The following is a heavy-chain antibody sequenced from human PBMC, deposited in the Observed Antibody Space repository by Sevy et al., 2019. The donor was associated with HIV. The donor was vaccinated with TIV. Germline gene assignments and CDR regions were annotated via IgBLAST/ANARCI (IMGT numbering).Heavy chain of an antibody. CDR3: AKDGIWFGTSYYYYYGMDV. Sequence: GSLRLSCAASGFTFSSYAMSWVRQAPGKGLEWVSAISGSGGSTYYADSVKGRFTISRDNSKNRLYLQMNSLRGEETAVYYCAKDGIWFGTSYYYYYGMDVWGQGTTVTVSS. V-gene: IGHV3-23*01. J-gene: IGHJ6*02. D-gene: IGHD3-10*01. CDR2: ISGSGGST. CDR1: GFTFSSYA.